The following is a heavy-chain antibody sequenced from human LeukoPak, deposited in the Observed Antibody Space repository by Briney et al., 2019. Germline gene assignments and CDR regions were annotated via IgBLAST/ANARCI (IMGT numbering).Heavy chain of an antibody. CDR2: ISGSGSTR. J-gene: IGHJ4*02. V-gene: IGHV3-23*01. D-gene: IGHD4-17*01. Sequence: PGGSLRLCCAASGFTFRSYVINWVRQAPGKGLEWVSGISGSGSTRYVADCVGGRYTISSDNYKNTLYLQMNSLRAEDTAVYYCAKDSATVTPYYFDSWGQGTLVTVSS. CDR3: AKDSATVTPYYFDS. CDR1: GFTFRSYV.